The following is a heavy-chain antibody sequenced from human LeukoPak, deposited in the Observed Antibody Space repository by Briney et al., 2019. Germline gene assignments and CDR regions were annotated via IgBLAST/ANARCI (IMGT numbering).Heavy chain of an antibody. J-gene: IGHJ4*02. CDR2: IYHSGST. V-gene: IGHV4-38-2*02. CDR3: ARDLRIAAAGTLFDY. Sequence: SETLSLTCTVSGFSLSSGYYWGWIRQPPGKGLEWSGSIYHSGSTYYNPSLKRRVTISVDTSKNQFSLKLSSVTAADTAVYYCARDLRIAAAGTLFDYWGLGTLVTVSS. D-gene: IGHD6-13*01. CDR1: GFSLSSGYY.